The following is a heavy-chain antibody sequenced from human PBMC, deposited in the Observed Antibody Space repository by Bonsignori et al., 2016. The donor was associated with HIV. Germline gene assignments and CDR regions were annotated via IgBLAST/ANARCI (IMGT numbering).Heavy chain of an antibody. V-gene: IGHV3-11*01. CDR2: ISSSGNDI. CDR3: ARGRGTVRGFDY. CDR1: GFTFNEYF. D-gene: IGHD3-16*01. J-gene: IGHJ4*02. Sequence: GESLKISCVASGFTFNEYFMSWIRQAPGKGLEWIAYISSSGNDIYYADSVKGRFTICRDSAKNSLCLQMNSLRVDDTAVYYCARGRGTVRGFDYWGQGTLVTVSS.